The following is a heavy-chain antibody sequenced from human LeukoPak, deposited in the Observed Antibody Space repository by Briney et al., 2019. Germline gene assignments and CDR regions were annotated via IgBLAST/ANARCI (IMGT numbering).Heavy chain of an antibody. D-gene: IGHD4/OR15-4a*01. CDR3: AKDKDYGWDY. Sequence: GGSLRLSYAASGFTFSSYGMHWVRQAPGKGLEWVTYISDDGRDKWYADSVKGRLTISRDNSKNTLSLQMNSLRPEDTAVYYCAKDKDYGWDYWGQGTLVTVSS. CDR2: ISDDGRDK. CDR1: GFTFSSYG. J-gene: IGHJ4*02. V-gene: IGHV3-30*02.